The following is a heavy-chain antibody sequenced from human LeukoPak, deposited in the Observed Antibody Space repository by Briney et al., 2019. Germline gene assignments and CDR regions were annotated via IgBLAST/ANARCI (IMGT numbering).Heavy chain of an antibody. Sequence: GRSLRLSCAASGFTFSSYAMHWVRQAPGKGLEWVAVISYDGSNKYYADSVKGRFTISRDNSKNTLYLQVNSLRAEDTAVYYCARKAVAGPLGYWGQGTLVTVSS. J-gene: IGHJ4*02. D-gene: IGHD6-19*01. CDR3: ARKAVAGPLGY. CDR1: GFTFSSYA. V-gene: IGHV3-30-3*01. CDR2: ISYDGSNK.